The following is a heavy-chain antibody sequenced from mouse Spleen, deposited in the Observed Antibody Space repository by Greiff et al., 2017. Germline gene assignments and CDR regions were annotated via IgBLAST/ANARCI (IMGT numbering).Heavy chain of an antibody. CDR1: GFSLTSYG. Sequence: VKLMESGPGLVAPSQSLSITCTVSGFSLTSYGVHWVRQPPGKGLEWLVVIWSDGSTTYNSALKSRLSISKDNSKSQVFLKMNSLQTDDTAMYYCARNDGLYWYFDVWGAGTTVTVSS. CDR2: IWSDGST. CDR3: ARNDGLYWYFDV. D-gene: IGHD2-3*01. J-gene: IGHJ1*01. V-gene: IGHV2-6*02.